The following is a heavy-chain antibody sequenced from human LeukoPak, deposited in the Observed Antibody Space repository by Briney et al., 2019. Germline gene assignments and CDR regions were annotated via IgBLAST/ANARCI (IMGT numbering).Heavy chain of an antibody. V-gene: IGHV4-59*01. CDR1: GGSISSYY. CDR2: IYYSGST. D-gene: IGHD6-13*01. Sequence: PSETLSLTCTVSGGSISSYYWSWIRQPPGKGLEWIGYIYYSGSTNYNPSLKSRVTISVDTSKNQFSLKLSSVTAADTAVYYCAGPGSSWQKDYYGMDVWGQGTTVTVSS. J-gene: IGHJ6*02. CDR3: AGPGSSWQKDYYGMDV.